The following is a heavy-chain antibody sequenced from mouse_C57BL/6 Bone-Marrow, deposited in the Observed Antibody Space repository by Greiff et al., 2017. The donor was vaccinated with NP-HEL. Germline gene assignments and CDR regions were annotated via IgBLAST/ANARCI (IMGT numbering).Heavy chain of an antibody. V-gene: IGHV1-61*01. CDR2: IYPSDSET. J-gene: IGHJ3*01. CDR1: GYTFTSYW. D-gene: IGHD2-4*01. Sequence: QVHVKQPGAELVRPGSSVKLSCKASGYTFTSYWMDWVKQRPGQGLEWIGNIYPSDSETHYNQKFKDKATLTVDKSSSTAYMQLSSLTSEDSAVYYCAREGGGYDYDFAYWGQGTLVTVAA. CDR3: AREGGGYDYDFAY.